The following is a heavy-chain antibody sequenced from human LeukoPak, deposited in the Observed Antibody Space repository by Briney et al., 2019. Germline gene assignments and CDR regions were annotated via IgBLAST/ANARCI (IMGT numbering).Heavy chain of an antibody. D-gene: IGHD5-12*01. CDR2: IYYSGST. Sequence: SETLSLTCTVSGGSISSSSYYWGWIRQPPGKGLEWIGSIYYSGSTYYNPSLKSRVTISVDTSKNQFSLKLSSVTAADTAVYYCARQVGWLRDGDFDYWGQGTLDTVSS. V-gene: IGHV4-39*01. CDR1: GGSISSSSYY. CDR3: ARQVGWLRDGDFDY. J-gene: IGHJ4*02.